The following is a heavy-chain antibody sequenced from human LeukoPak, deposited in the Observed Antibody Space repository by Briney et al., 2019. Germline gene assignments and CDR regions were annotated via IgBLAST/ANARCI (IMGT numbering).Heavy chain of an antibody. V-gene: IGHV5-51*01. CDR2: IYPSDSDT. CDR3: ARRGYSGYDSLYYFDY. D-gene: IGHD5-12*01. Sequence: GESLKISCKGSGYSFTSYWIGWVRQMPGKGLEWMGIIYPSDSDTRYSPSFQGQVTISADKSISTAYLQWSSLKASDTAMYYCARRGYSGYDSLYYFDYWGQGTLVTVSS. J-gene: IGHJ4*02. CDR1: GYSFTSYW.